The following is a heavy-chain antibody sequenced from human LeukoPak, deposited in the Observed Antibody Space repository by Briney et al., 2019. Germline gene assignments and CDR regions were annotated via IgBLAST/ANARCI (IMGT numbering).Heavy chain of an antibody. Sequence: SSVKVSCKASGCTFSSYAISWVRQAPGQGLEWMGRIIPIFGTANYAQKFQGRVTNTTDESTSRAYMELSSLRSEDTAVYYCARDPVSGVVAATVYYYYMDVWGKGTTVTGSS. CDR3: ARDPVSGVVAATVYYYYMDV. CDR1: GCTFSSYA. D-gene: IGHD2-15*01. CDR2: IIPIFGTA. V-gene: IGHV1-69*05. J-gene: IGHJ6*03.